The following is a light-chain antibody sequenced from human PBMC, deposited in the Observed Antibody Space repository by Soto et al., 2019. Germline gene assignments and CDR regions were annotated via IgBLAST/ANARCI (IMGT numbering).Light chain of an antibody. CDR3: LLSYSGGGG. V-gene: IGLV7-46*01. Sequence: QAVVTQEPSLTVSPGGTVTLTCGSSTGAVTSGHYPYWFQQKPGQAPRTLIYDTSNKHSWTPARFSGSLLGGKAALALSGAQPEDEAEYYCLLSYSGGGGFGTGTKVTVL. CDR2: DTS. CDR1: TGAVTSGHY. J-gene: IGLJ1*01.